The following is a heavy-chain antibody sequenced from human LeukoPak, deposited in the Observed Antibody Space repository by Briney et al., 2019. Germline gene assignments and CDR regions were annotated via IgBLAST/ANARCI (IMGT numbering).Heavy chain of an antibody. CDR3: ARGDDSSGYYFVIDY. D-gene: IGHD3-22*01. J-gene: IGHJ4*02. Sequence: PSETPSLTCAVSGYSISSGYYWGWIRQPPGKGLEWIGSIYHSGSTYYNPSLKSRVTISVDTSKNQFSLKLSSVTAADTAVYYCARGDDSSGYYFVIDYWGQGTLVTVSS. V-gene: IGHV4-38-2*01. CDR2: IYHSGST. CDR1: GYSISSGYY.